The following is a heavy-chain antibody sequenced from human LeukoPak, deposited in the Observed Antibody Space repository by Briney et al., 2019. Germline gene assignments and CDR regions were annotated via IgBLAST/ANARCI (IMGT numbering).Heavy chain of an antibody. V-gene: IGHV4-39*01. CDR2: VYYSGST. CDR3: ARHECRACGGIAGLAYSYWFDS. CDR1: GASISSSVYY. J-gene: IGHJ5*01. D-gene: IGHD6-13*01. Sequence: PSETLSLTCTVSGASISSSVYYWGWIRQPPGQGLEWIGSVYYSGSTYYNPSLTSRATISLDTSKNQFSLQLSSVTAADTAVYYCARHECRACGGIAGLAYSYWFDSWGLGTLVSVSS.